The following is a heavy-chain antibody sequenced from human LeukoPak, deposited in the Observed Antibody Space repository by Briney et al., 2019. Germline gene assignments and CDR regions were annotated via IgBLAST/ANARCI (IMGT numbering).Heavy chain of an antibody. CDR1: GGSFRGYY. J-gene: IGHJ5*02. V-gene: IGHV4-34*01. CDR3: ARGHRGYCSGGSCYSVGWFDP. Sequence: SDTLSLPCAVYGGSFRGYYWRWIRQPPPKGLEGIGEINHSGCTNYNPSLKSRVTISVDTSRNQFSLKLSSVTASDTAVYYCARGHRGYCSGGSCYSVGWFDPWGQGTLVTVSS. CDR2: INHSGCT. D-gene: IGHD2-15*01.